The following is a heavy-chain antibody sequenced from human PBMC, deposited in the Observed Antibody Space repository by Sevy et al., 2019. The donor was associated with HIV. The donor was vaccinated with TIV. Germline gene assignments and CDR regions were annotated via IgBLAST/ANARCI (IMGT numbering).Heavy chain of an antibody. CDR2: IYYTGST. Sequence: SETLSLTCTVSGGSISSYYWSWIRQPPGKGLEWIGYIYYTGSTNYNPSLKSRVTISVDMSKNQFSLKLSSVTAADTAVYDCARELIIGRYYGMDVWGQGTTVTVSS. CDR3: ARELIIGRYYGMDV. V-gene: IGHV4-59*01. CDR1: GGSISSYY. J-gene: IGHJ6*02. D-gene: IGHD1-1*01.